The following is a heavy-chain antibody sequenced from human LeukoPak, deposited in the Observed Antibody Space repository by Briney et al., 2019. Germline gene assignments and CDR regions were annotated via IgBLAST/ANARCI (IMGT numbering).Heavy chain of an antibody. J-gene: IGHJ4*02. CDR1: GGSISTYY. CDR2: IYTNGGT. Sequence: SETLSLTCTVSGGSISTYYWSWIRQPPGEGLEWTGRIYTNGGTPYNPSLKSRVTMSIDTSKNQFSLKLSSVTAADTAVYYCAREYSSSWYPEEYWGQGTLVTVSS. CDR3: AREYSSSWYPEEY. D-gene: IGHD6-13*01. V-gene: IGHV4-4*07.